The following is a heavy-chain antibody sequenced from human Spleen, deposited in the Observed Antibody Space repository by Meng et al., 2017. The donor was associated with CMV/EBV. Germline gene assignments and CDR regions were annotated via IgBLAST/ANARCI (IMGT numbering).Heavy chain of an antibody. CDR2: SDPEDGET. Sequence: ASVKVSCKVSGYTLTELSMHWVRQAPGKGLEWMGGSDPEDGETIYAQKFQGRVTMTEDTSTDTVYMTLSSLRSEDTAVYYCARAGGIAGYSSPSHFDYWGQGTLVTVSS. CDR1: GYTLTELS. J-gene: IGHJ4*02. D-gene: IGHD6-13*01. CDR3: ARAGGIAGYSSPSHFDY. V-gene: IGHV1-24*01.